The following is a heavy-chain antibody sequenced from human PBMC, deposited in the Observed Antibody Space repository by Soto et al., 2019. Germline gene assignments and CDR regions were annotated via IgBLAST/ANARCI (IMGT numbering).Heavy chain of an antibody. J-gene: IGHJ4*02. CDR2: ISYDGSNK. CDR1: GFTFSSYA. D-gene: IGHD3-16*02. V-gene: IGHV3-30-3*01. Sequence: PGGSLRLPCAASGFTFSSYAMHWVRQAPGKGLEWVAVISYDGSNKYYADSGKGRFTISRHNSKNTLYLQMNSLRAEDTAVYYCARSLSFILRLGELSSHRAPFEYWGQGTLVTVSS. CDR3: ARSLSFILRLGELSSHRAPFEY.